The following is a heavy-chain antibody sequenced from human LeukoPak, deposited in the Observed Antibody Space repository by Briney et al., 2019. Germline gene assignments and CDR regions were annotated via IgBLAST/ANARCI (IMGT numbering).Heavy chain of an antibody. CDR2: INHSGST. V-gene: IGHV4-34*01. J-gene: IGHJ4*02. D-gene: IGHD2-15*01. CDR3: ARSSRSCSGSSCFPLDY. Sequence: PSETLSLTCAVYGGSFSDYHWSWTRQPPGKGLEWIGEINHSGSTTYNPSLKSRVTISIDTSKNQFSLKLSSVTAADTAGYYCARSSRSCSGSSCFPLDYWGQGTLVTVSS. CDR1: GGSFSDYH.